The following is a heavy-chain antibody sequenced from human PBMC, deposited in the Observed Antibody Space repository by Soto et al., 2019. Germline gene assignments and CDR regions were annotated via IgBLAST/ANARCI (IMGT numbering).Heavy chain of an antibody. CDR3: ARDGVVRNTGGYGMDV. CDR1: GDSVSSNSAM. CDR2: TYYGSNWYS. V-gene: IGHV6-1*01. D-gene: IGHD2-8*01. Sequence: QVQLQQSGPGLVKPSQTLSLTCVISGDSVSSNSAMWNWIRQSPSRGLEWLARTYYGSNWYSDYAVSVKSRITINPDTSKNQFSLQLYSVTPEDTAVYYCARDGVVRNTGGYGMDVWGQGTTVTVSS. J-gene: IGHJ6*02.